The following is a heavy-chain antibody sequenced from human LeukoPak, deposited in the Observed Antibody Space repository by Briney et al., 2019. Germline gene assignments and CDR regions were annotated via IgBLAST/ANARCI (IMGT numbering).Heavy chain of an antibody. J-gene: IGHJ4*02. V-gene: IGHV1-8*01. CDR1: GYTFTSYD. Sequence: ASVKVSCKASGYTFTSYDINWVRQATGQGLEWMGWMDPNSGNTGYAQKFQGRVTMTRNTSISTAYMELSSLRSEDTAVYYCARAVQLERRRLHYFDYWGQGTLVTVSS. CDR3: ARAVQLERRRLHYFDY. D-gene: IGHD1-1*01. CDR2: MDPNSGNT.